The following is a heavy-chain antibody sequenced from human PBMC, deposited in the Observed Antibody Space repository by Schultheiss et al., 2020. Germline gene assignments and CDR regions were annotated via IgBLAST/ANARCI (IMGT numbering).Heavy chain of an antibody. V-gene: IGHV5-10-1*01. D-gene: IGHD2-2*01. CDR3: ARYMRANQNAFDI. CDR2: IDPSDSYT. CDR1: GYSFTSYW. Sequence: KVSCKGSGYSFTSYWISWVRQMPGKGLEWMGRIDPSDSYTNYSPSFQGHVTISADKSISTAYLQWSSLKASDTAMYYCARYMRANQNAFDIWGQGTMVTVSS. J-gene: IGHJ3*02.